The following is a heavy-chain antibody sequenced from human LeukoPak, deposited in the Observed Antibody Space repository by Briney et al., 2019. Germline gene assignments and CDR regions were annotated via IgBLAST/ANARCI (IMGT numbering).Heavy chain of an antibody. D-gene: IGHD6-13*01. J-gene: IGHJ4*02. Sequence: SGPTLVKPTQTLTLTCTFSGFSLSTSGVGVGWIRQPPGKVLEWLALIYWNDDKRYRPSLKSRVTITKDTSKNQVVLTMTNMDPVDTATYYCAHLSKYSSTWSHWGQGTLVTVSS. CDR3: AHLSKYSSTWSH. CDR1: GFSLSTSGVG. V-gene: IGHV2-5*01. CDR2: IYWNDDK.